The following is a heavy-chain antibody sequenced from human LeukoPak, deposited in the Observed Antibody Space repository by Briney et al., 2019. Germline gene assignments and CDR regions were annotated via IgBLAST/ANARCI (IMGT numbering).Heavy chain of an antibody. D-gene: IGHD6-6*01. CDR1: GGSFSGYY. CDR2: TNHSGST. V-gene: IGHV4-34*01. CDR3: ARVGSSSSSFRWFDP. Sequence: PSETLSLTCAVYGGSFSGYYWSWIRQPPGKGLEWIGETNHSGSTNYNPSLKSRVTISVDTSKNQFSLKLSSVTAADTAVYYCARVGSSSSSFRWFDPWGQGTLVTVSS. J-gene: IGHJ5*02.